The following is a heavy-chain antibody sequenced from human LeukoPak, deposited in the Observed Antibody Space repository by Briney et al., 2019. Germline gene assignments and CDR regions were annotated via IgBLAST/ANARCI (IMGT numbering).Heavy chain of an antibody. D-gene: IGHD2/OR15-2a*01. Sequence: SETLSLTCTVSYESISSSSHYWGWIRRPPGKGLEWIWSIDSGRNIHSNPSLDGRDTISVGTSMTQFSLKLSSVTAAETAVYYCPRTKYYFDSRDSFFFAPWGQGILVIVSS. CDR2: IDSGRNI. CDR1: YESISSSSHY. V-gene: IGHV4-39*01. CDR3: PRTKYYFDSRDSFFFAP. J-gene: IGHJ5*02.